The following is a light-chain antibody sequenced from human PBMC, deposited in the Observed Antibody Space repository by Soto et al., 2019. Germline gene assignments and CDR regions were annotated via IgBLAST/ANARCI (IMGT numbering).Light chain of an antibody. J-gene: IGLJ1*01. Sequence: QSVLTQPPSVSGAPGESVTISCTGSSSNIGAGYDVHWYQQLPGTAPKLLIYSNNQRPSGVPDRFSGSKSGTSASLAISGLQYEDEADYYCAAWADSPNGYVFGNGTKVTV. CDR2: SNN. CDR1: SSNIGAGYD. V-gene: IGLV1-40*01. CDR3: AAWADSPNGYV.